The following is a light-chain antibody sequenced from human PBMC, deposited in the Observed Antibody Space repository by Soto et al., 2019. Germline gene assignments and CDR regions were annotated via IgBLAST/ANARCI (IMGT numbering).Light chain of an antibody. J-gene: IGLJ2*01. CDR3: SSYTNTNTLV. CDR2: DVN. Sequence: QSALIQPASVSGSPGQSITISCTETTSDVGGYNHVSWFQQHPGKVPKLMIYDVNNRPSGVSNRFSGSKSGNTASLTISGLQAEDEADYYCSSYTNTNTLVFGGGTKLTVL. CDR1: TSDVGGYNH. V-gene: IGLV2-14*01.